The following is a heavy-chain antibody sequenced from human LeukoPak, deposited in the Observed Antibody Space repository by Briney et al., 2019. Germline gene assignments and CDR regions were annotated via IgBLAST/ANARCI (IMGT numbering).Heavy chain of an antibody. CDR3: ATSAGSSSSWEFDY. CDR2: IYFGDSHT. V-gene: IGHV5-51*01. Sequence: GESLKISCKGSGNRFTSYWIGWVRQMPGKGLEWMGIIYFGDSHTRYSPSFQGQVTITADKSISTAYLQWSSLKASDTAIYYCATSAGSSSSWEFDYWGQGTLVTVSS. D-gene: IGHD6-13*01. J-gene: IGHJ4*02. CDR1: GNRFTSYW.